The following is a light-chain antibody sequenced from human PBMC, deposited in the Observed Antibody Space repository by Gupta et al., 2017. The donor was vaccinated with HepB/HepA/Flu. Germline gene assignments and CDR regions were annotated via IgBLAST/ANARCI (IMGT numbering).Light chain of an antibody. CDR3: QQANSFPIP. CDR2: SSS. V-gene: IGKV1-12*01. Sequence: DIQMIESPSSVSASVGDRVTITCRASQGISRWSAWYQQKPGKAPNLLIYSSSSLQSGVPSRVSGRGSGTDFALTISRLQPEDFATYYCQQANSFPIPFGHGTKVDIK. CDR1: QGISRW. J-gene: IGKJ3*01.